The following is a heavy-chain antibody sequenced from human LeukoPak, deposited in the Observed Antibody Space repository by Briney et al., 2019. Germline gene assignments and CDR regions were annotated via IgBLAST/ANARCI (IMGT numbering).Heavy chain of an antibody. CDR3: AKAVRGVKGHYYFDY. J-gene: IGHJ4*02. CDR1: GFTFSSYE. CDR2: ISSSGSTI. V-gene: IGHV3-48*03. D-gene: IGHD3-10*01. Sequence: PGGSLRLSCAASGFTFSSYEMNWVRQAPGKGLEWVSYISSSGSTIYYADSVKGRFTISRDNAKNSLYLQMNSLRAEDTAVYYCAKAVRGVKGHYYFDYWGQGTLVTVSS.